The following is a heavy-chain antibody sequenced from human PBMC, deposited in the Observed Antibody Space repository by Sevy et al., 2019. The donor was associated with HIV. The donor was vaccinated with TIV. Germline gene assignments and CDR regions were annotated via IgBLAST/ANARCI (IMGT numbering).Heavy chain of an antibody. Sequence: SETLSLTCAVYGGSFSGYYWSWNRQPPGKGLEWIGEINHSGSTNYNPSLKSRVTISVDTSKNQFSLKLSSVTAADTAVYYCARGGYIAAAGTHYYYGMDVWGQGTTVTVSS. J-gene: IGHJ6*02. CDR1: GGSFSGYY. CDR3: ARGGYIAAAGTHYYYGMDV. CDR2: INHSGST. V-gene: IGHV4-34*01. D-gene: IGHD6-13*01.